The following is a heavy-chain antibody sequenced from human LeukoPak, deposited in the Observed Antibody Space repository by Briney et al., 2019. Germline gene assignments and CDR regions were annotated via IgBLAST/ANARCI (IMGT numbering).Heavy chain of an antibody. CDR3: AKDGGYGSGSYYEDY. J-gene: IGHJ4*02. CDR2: ISGDGGSA. D-gene: IGHD3-10*01. Sequence: GGSLRLSCAASGFSFSSYAMTWVRQAPGKGLEWVSVISGDGGSAYYADSVKGRFTISRDNSKNTVLLQMNSLRAEDTAVYYCAKDGGYGSGSYYEDYWGQGTLVTVSS. CDR1: GFSFSSYA. V-gene: IGHV3-23*01.